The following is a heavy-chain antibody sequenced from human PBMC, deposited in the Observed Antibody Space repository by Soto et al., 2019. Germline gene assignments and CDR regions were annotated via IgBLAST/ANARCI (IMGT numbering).Heavy chain of an antibody. CDR3: ARGGAGRPDY. V-gene: IGHV3-7*01. D-gene: IGHD6-13*01. Sequence: EVQLVESGGGLVQPGGSLRLSCVASGFTFSNYWMSWVRQAPGKGLEWVANMKKDGSQKYYVDSVKGRFTISRDNARNSLYLQMNSLRVEDTAVYYCARGGAGRPDYWGQGTLVIVSS. J-gene: IGHJ4*02. CDR2: MKKDGSQK. CDR1: GFTFSNYW.